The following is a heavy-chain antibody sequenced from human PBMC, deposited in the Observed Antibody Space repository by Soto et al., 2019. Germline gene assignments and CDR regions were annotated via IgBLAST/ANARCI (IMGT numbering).Heavy chain of an antibody. CDR2: IGTMGDT. D-gene: IGHD6-19*01. CDR3: ARAPTVAGTELRYYYGMDV. V-gene: IGHV3-13*04. J-gene: IGHJ6*02. Sequence: HPGGSLRLSCAASGFTFSNYDMHWVRQATGKGLEWVSGIGTMGDTYYPDSVRGRFTISRENAKNSLYLQINTLSAGDTAVYYCARAPTVAGTELRYYYGMDVWGQGTTVTVSS. CDR1: GFTFSNYD.